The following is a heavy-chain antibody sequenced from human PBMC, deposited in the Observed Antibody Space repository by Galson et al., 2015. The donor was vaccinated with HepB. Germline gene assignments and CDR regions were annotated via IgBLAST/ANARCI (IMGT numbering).Heavy chain of an antibody. D-gene: IGHD6-6*01. CDR2: VSAYNGNT. CDR3: ARRDNEYSTSSYDS. J-gene: IGHJ4*02. CDR1: GYTFTNYG. Sequence: SVKVSCKASGYTFTNYGVTWVRQAPGQGLEWMGWVSAYNGNTNYAQKFQDRVTMTTDTSTRTAYMEMRSLRSDDTAVFYCARRDNEYSTSSYDSWGQGTLVTVSS. V-gene: IGHV1-18*01.